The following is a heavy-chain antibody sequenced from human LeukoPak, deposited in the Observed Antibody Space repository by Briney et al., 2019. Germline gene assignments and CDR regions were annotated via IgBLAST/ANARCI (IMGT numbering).Heavy chain of an antibody. D-gene: IGHD1-26*01. J-gene: IGHJ4*02. CDR2: IKQDGSEK. CDR1: GFTFSSYW. Sequence: GGSLRLSCAASGFTFSSYWMSWVRQAPGKGLEWVANIKQDGSEKYYVDSVKGRFTISRDNAKNSLYLQMNGLRAEDTALYYCASGGIYYGAAFDFWGQGTLVTVSS. V-gene: IGHV3-7*03. CDR3: ASGGIYYGAAFDF.